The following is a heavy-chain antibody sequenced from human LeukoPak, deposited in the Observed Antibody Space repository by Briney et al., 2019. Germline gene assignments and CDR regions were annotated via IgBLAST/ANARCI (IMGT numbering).Heavy chain of an antibody. V-gene: IGHV3-23*01. CDR1: GFTFSTYT. CDR2: IGSSGGGI. J-gene: IGHJ4*02. CDR3: AIDPNWGTHS. D-gene: IGHD7-27*01. Sequence: SGGSLRLSCAASGFTFSTYTMYWVRRPPGKGLEWVSIIGSSGGGIHYADSVKGRSTISRDNSKNALYLQMNSLRVEDTAVYYCAIDPNWGTHSWGQGVLVTVSS.